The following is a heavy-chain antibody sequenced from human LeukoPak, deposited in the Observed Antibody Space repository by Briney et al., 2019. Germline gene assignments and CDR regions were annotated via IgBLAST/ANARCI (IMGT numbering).Heavy chain of an antibody. V-gene: IGHV4-59*01. CDR1: GSSISSYY. CDR2: IYYSGST. CDR3: AKGYSGYDLDY. J-gene: IGHJ4*02. Sequence: SETLSLTCTVSGSSISSYYWSWIRQPPGKGLEWIGYIYYSGSTNYNPSLKSRVTISVDTSKNQFSLKLSSVTAADTAVYYCAKGYSGYDLDYWGQGTLVTVSS. D-gene: IGHD5-12*01.